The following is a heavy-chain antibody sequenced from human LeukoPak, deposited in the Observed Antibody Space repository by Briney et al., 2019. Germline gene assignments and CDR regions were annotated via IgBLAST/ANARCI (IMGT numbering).Heavy chain of an antibody. J-gene: IGHJ5*02. CDR2: INHSGST. D-gene: IGHD6-6*01. CDR3: AREIIAAGPLLNWFDP. Sequence: SETLSLTCAVYGGSFSGYYWSWIRQPPGKGLEWIGEINHSGSTNYNPSLKSRVTISVDTSKNQFSLQLNSVTPEDTAVYYCAREIIAAGPLLNWFDPWGQGTLVTVSS. V-gene: IGHV4-34*01. CDR1: GGSFSGYY.